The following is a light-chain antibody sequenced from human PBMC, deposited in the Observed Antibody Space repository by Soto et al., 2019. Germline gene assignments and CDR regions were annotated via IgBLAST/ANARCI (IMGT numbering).Light chain of an antibody. Sequence: EIVLTQSPGTLSLSPGERATLSCRASQSVSSSYLAWYQHKPGQAPRLLIYDASNRATGIPDRFSGSGSGTDFTLTIRRLEPEAFAVYYCQQYGDSPFGFGPGTKVDFK. CDR1: QSVSSSY. CDR2: DAS. V-gene: IGKV3-20*01. CDR3: QQYGDSPFG. J-gene: IGKJ3*01.